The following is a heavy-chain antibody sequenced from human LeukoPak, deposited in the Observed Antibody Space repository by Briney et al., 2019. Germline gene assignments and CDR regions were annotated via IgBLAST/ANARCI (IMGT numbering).Heavy chain of an antibody. CDR3: ARILSNYNWFDP. J-gene: IGHJ5*02. Sequence: SGPALVKPTQTLTLTCTFSGFSLSTSGMCVTWIRQPPGRALEWLARIDWNDDKSYSTSLKTRLTISKDTSKNQVVLTMTNMDPVDTATYYCARILSNYNWFDPWGQGILVTVSS. CDR2: IDWNDDK. CDR1: GFSLSTSGMC. V-gene: IGHV2-70*11. D-gene: IGHD4-11*01.